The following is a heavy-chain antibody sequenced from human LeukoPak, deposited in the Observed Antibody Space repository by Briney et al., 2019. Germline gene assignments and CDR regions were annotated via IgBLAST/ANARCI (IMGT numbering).Heavy chain of an antibody. CDR2: IYTSGSN. CDR3: ARKVAAGPNYYYYYYIDV. D-gene: IGHD6-19*01. Sequence: SQTVSLTCTVSGGSISSGRYYWRWIPRPAGKGLEGTGCIYTSGSNNSNPSLKSRVTISVDTSKNQFSLKLSSVTAADTAVYYCARKVAAGPNYYYYYYIDVWGKGTTVTVSS. J-gene: IGHJ6*03. CDR1: GGSISSGRYY. V-gene: IGHV4-61*02.